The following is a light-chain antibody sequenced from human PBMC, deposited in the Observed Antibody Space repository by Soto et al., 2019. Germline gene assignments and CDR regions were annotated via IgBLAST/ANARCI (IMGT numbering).Light chain of an antibody. J-gene: IGKJ5*01. V-gene: IGKV2-28*01. CDR1: QSLLHSNGYNY. Sequence: DIVMTQSPLSLPVTPGEPASISCRSSQSLLHSNGYNYLDWYLQKPGQSPQLLIYLGSNRASGVPHRFSGSESGTDYTLKISRVDSEEVRLYSFMQAIQTPIPFGRGKKLEIK. CDR2: LGS. CDR3: MQAIQTPIP.